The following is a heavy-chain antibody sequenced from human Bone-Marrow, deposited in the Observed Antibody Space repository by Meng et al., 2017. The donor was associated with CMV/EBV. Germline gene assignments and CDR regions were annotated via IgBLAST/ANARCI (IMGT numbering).Heavy chain of an antibody. CDR3: ARVDGYYYDSSGPCLVDY. CDR1: GFTFSSYS. V-gene: IGHV3-21*01. CDR2: ISSESSDT. J-gene: IGHJ4*02. Sequence: GESLKISCAASGFTFSSYSMNWVRQAPGKGLEWVSSISSESSDTSYADSVKGRFTISRDNSKNTLYLQMNSLRAEDTAVYYCARVDGYYYDSSGPCLVDYWGQGTLVTVSS. D-gene: IGHD3-22*01.